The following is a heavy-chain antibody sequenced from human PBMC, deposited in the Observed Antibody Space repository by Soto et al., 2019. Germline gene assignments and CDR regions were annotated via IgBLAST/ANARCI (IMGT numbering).Heavy chain of an antibody. V-gene: IGHV4-59*01. CDR3: ARVRGDGYNLAFDI. Sequence: PSETLSLTCTVSGGSISSYYWSWIRQPPGKGLEWIGYIYYSGSTNYNPSLKSRVTISVDTSKNQFSLKLSSVTAADTAVYYCARVRGDGYNLAFDIWGQGTMVTVSS. J-gene: IGHJ3*02. CDR1: GGSISSYY. CDR2: IYYSGST. D-gene: IGHD5-12*01.